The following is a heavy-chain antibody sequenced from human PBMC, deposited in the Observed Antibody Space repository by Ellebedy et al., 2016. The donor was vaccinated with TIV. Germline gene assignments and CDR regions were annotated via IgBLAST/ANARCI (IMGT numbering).Heavy chain of an antibody. J-gene: IGHJ5*02. D-gene: IGHD1/OR15-1a*01. CDR1: GFTFSDYY. Sequence: GGSLRLSCAASGFTFSDYYMIWIRQAPGKGREWVSYISNSGSTIYYADSVKGRFTISRDNAKNSLSLLMNSLRAEDTAVYYCARDARFIDQQHNWFDPWGQGTLVTVSS. CDR3: ARDARFIDQQHNWFDP. CDR2: ISNSGSTI. V-gene: IGHV3-11*01.